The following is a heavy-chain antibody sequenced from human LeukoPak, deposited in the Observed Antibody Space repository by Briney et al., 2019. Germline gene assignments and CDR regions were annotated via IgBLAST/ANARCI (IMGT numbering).Heavy chain of an antibody. CDR2: ISIGSSYI. V-gene: IGHV3-21*04. CDR1: GFTFSSYS. Sequence: GGSLRLSCAASGFTFSSYSMNWVRQAPGKGLEWVSSISIGSSYIYFADSVKGRFTISRDNAKNSLYLQMNSLRAEDTALYYCARPGYSSGWYGYYMDVWGKGTTVTVSS. CDR3: ARPGYSSGWYGYYMDV. J-gene: IGHJ6*03. D-gene: IGHD6-19*01.